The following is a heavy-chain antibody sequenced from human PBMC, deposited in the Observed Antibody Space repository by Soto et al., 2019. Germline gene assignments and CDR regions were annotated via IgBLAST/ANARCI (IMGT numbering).Heavy chain of an antibody. J-gene: IGHJ3*02. D-gene: IGHD6-6*01. CDR1: GGSISSGDYY. Sequence: SETLSLTCSVSGGSISSGDYYWSWIRQPPGKSLEWIAYIYYSGIIYYNPSLKSRVTMSRDTSKNLFFLNLDSVTAADTAVYYCAREVGEVDYSSSSDAFDIWGQGTMVTVSS. CDR3: AREVGEVDYSSSSDAFDI. CDR2: IYYSGII. V-gene: IGHV4-30-4*01.